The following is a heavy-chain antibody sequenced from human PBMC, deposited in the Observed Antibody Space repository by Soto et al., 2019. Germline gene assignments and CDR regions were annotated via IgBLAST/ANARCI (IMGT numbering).Heavy chain of an antibody. Sequence: QVQLVQSGTEVKTPGSSVKVSCKASGGTFRNYPINWVRQAPGQGLEWMGSIFTLTDIPDYAQNFQARLTISADKSTSTAYMELSSLTSDDTAMYFCARGPLVVLNYFESWGQGTLVTVSS. J-gene: IGHJ4*02. CDR3: ARGPLVVLNYFES. CDR1: GGTFRNYP. CDR2: IFTLTDIP. V-gene: IGHV1-69*02.